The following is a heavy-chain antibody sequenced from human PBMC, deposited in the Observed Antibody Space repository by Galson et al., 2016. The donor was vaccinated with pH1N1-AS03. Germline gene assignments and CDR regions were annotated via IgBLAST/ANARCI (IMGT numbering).Heavy chain of an antibody. D-gene: IGHD4-23*01. CDR1: GFTVISSH. CDR2: IYSGGTT. V-gene: IGHV3-66*01. Sequence: SLRLSCAASGFTVISSHMNWVRQAPGKGLEWVSIIYSGGTTYYADSVKGRFIVSRDNSKNTLCLQMNSLRAEDTDVYYCVRDFRWGGNSGYWGQGTLVTVSS. CDR3: VRDFRWGGNSGY. J-gene: IGHJ4*02.